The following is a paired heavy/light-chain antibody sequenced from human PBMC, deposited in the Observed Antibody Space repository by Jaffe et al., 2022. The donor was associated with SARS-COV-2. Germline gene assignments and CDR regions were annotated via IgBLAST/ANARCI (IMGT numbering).Light chain of an antibody. Sequence: QSALTQPASVSGSPGQSITISCTGTSSDVGGYNYVSWYQHHPGKAPKLMIFDVSNRPSGVSDRFSGSKSGNTASLTISGLQAEDEADYYCSSYTGGNTFYVFGTGTKVTVL. V-gene: IGLV2-14*03. J-gene: IGLJ1*01. CDR3: SSYTGGNTFYV. CDR2: DVS. CDR1: SSDVGGYNY.
Heavy chain of an antibody. Sequence: EVQLVESGGGLVKPGGSLRLSCAVSGFTFTNYYMNWVRQAPGKGLEWVSSISSVSSYIYYADSVKGRFTISRDNAKNSVYLQMNSLTAEDTAVYYCARGGDCGGDCYNYYYYYYMDVWGKGTTVTVSS. V-gene: IGHV3-21*06. D-gene: IGHD2-21*02. CDR2: ISSVSSYI. CDR3: ARGGDCGGDCYNYYYYYYMDV. CDR1: GFTFTNYY. J-gene: IGHJ6*03.